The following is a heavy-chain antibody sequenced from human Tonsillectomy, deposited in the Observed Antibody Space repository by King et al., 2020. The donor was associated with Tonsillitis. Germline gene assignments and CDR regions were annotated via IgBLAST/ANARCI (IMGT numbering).Heavy chain of an antibody. CDR2: IYHSGST. Sequence: VQLQGSGPGLVKPSETLSLTCAVSGYSISTAYYWGWIRQPPGKGLEWIGSIYHSGSTYYNPSLKSRVTISVDTSKNQFSLKLSSVTAADTAVYYCARTDSEYYFDYWGQGTLVTVSS. CDR1: GYSISTAYY. V-gene: IGHV4-38-2*01. J-gene: IGHJ4*02. CDR3: ARTDSEYYFDY.